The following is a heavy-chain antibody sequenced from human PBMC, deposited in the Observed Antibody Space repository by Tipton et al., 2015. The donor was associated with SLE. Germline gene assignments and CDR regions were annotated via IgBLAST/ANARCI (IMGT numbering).Heavy chain of an antibody. J-gene: IGHJ6*03. CDR3: ASDYSNSDYSYCYRDV. D-gene: IGHD4-11*01. Sequence: TLSLTCTVSDGSIRSTNHYWGWLRQPPGKGLEWIGSIFYTGNTYYNPSLKSRVTISVDTAQNQFSLRQSSVSAADTAVYYCASDYSNSDYSYCYRDVWGKGTTVTVSS. CDR2: IFYTGNT. CDR1: DGSIRSTNHY. V-gene: IGHV4-39*07.